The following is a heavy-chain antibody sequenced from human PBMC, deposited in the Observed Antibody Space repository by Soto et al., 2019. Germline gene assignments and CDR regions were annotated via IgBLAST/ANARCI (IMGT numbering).Heavy chain of an antibody. V-gene: IGHV1-8*01. J-gene: IGHJ4*02. Sequence: QVQLVQSGAEVKKPGASVKVSCKTSGYTFTSYDINWVRQATGQGLEWVGWMTPISGNTGYAQKFQGRVTLTRDTSIGTAYMELSSLTSEDTAVYYCARNLYGSGTFDYWGQGALVTVSS. CDR2: MTPISGNT. D-gene: IGHD3-10*01. CDR1: GYTFTSYD. CDR3: ARNLYGSGTFDY.